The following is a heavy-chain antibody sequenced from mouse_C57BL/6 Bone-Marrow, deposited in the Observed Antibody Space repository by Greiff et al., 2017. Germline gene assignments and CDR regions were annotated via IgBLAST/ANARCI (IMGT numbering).Heavy chain of an antibody. V-gene: IGHV1-61*01. CDR3: ARMITTNEYLDY. CDR2: IYPSDSET. J-gene: IGHJ2*01. D-gene: IGHD1-1*01. Sequence: QVQLQQPGAELVRPGSSVKLSCKASGYTFTSYWMDWVKQRPGQGLEWIGNIYPSDSETHYNQKFKDKATLTVDKSSSTAYMQLSSLTSEDSAVYYCARMITTNEYLDYWGQGTTLTVSS. CDR1: GYTFTSYW.